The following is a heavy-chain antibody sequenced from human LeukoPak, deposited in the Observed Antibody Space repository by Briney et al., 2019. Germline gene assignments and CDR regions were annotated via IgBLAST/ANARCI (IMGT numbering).Heavy chain of an antibody. V-gene: IGHV3-30*18. CDR3: AKDRDGYNDYYYYGMDV. CDR2: ISYDGSNK. D-gene: IGHD5-24*01. CDR1: GFTFSSYG. J-gene: IGHJ6*02. Sequence: GGSLTLSCAASGFTFSSYGMHWVRQAPGKGLEWVAVISYDGSNKYYADSVKGRFTISRDNSKNTLYLQMNSLRAEDTAVYYCAKDRDGYNDYYYYGMDVWGQGPTVSVPS.